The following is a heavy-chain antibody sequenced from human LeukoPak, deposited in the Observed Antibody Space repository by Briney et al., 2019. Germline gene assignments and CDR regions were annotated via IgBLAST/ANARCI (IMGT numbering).Heavy chain of an antibody. CDR3: ASFSWHEGVDY. CDR2: IKQDGSEK. CDR1: GFTFSSYW. J-gene: IGHJ4*02. D-gene: IGHD3-16*01. V-gene: IGHV3-7*01. Sequence: GGSLRLSCAASGFTFSSYWMSWVRQAPGKGLEWVANIKQDGSEKHYVDSVKGRFTISRDNAKNSLYLQMNSLRAEDTAVYYCASFSWHEGVDYWGQGTLVTVSS.